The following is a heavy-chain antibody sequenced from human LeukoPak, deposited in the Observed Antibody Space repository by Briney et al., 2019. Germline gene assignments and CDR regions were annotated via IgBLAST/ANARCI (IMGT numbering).Heavy chain of an antibody. D-gene: IGHD3-9*01. J-gene: IGHJ6*03. CDR2: IKEDGSVK. CDR3: ARRDGGHYDILTGYYLYYYYMDV. CDR1: GFTFSSYW. V-gene: IGHV3-7*01. Sequence: GGSLRLSCAASGFTFSSYWMSWVRQAPGKGLEWVANIKEDGSVKYYVDSVKGRFTISRDNAKNSLYLQMNSLRAEDTAVYYCARRDGGHYDILTGYYLYYYYMDVWGKGTTVTVSS.